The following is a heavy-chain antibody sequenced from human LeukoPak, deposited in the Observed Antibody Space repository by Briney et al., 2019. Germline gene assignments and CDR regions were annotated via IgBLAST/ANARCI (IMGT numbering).Heavy chain of an antibody. CDR2: INPNSGGT. J-gene: IGHJ4*02. Sequence: GASVKVSCKASGYTFTGYYMHWVRQAPGQGLEWMGWINPNSGGTNYAQKFQGRVTVTRDTSISTAYMELSRLRSDDAAVYYCASFEDTAMVTVIGYWGQGTLVTVSS. V-gene: IGHV1-2*02. D-gene: IGHD5-18*01. CDR3: ASFEDTAMVTVIGY. CDR1: GYTFTGYY.